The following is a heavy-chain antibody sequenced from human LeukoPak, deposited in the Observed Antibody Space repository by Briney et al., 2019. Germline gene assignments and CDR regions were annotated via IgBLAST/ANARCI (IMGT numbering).Heavy chain of an antibody. D-gene: IGHD3-10*01. J-gene: IGHJ4*02. CDR2: IYYSGTT. CDR3: ARGYGSGSYEGLIDY. Sequence: PSETLSLTCTVSGGSISSSSYYWGWIRQPPGKGLEWIGNIYYSGTTYYNPSLKSRVTISIDTSKNQFSLKLSSVTAADTAVYYCARGYGSGSYEGLIDYWGQGTLVTVSS. V-gene: IGHV4-39*02. CDR1: GGSISSSSYY.